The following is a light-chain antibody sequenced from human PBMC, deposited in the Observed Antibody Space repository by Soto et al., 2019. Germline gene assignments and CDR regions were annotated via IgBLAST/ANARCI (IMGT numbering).Light chain of an antibody. J-gene: IGKJ3*01. V-gene: IGKV1-5*01. CDR3: QQYNSYSLT. CDR2: DAS. CDR1: QSFGSW. Sequence: DLQMTQSPSTLSASVGDRVTITCRASQSFGSWLAWYQQKPGKAPNLLIYDASSLESGVPSRFSGSGSGTEFTLTISSLQPDDFATYYCQQYNSYSLTFGPGTKVDIK.